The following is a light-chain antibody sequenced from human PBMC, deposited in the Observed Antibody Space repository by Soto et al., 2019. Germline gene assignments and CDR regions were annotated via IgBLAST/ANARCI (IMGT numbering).Light chain of an antibody. CDR1: QSVTSPF. CDR3: QQYGSSPRT. Sequence: EIVLTQSPGTLSLSPGERATLSCRASQSVTSPFLAWYQQKPGQPPRLLIYSTSGRATGIPDRFSGSGSGTDFTLTIISLEPEDSAVYYCQQYGSSPRTFGQGTKVEV. V-gene: IGKV3-20*01. J-gene: IGKJ1*01. CDR2: STS.